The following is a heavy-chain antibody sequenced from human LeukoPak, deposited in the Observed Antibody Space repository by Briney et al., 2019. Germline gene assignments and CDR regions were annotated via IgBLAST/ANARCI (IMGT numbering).Heavy chain of an antibody. CDR1: GFTFSDYY. D-gene: IGHD2/OR15-2a*01. CDR2: ISGSGGTI. Sequence: PGGSLRLSCAASGFTFSDYYMSWIRQAPGKGLEWVSYISGSGGTIYYADSVKGRFTISRDNAKNSLYLQMNSLRAEDTAVYYCARAQYDTLGWFDPWGQGTLVTVSS. J-gene: IGHJ5*02. CDR3: ARAQYDTLGWFDP. V-gene: IGHV3-11*04.